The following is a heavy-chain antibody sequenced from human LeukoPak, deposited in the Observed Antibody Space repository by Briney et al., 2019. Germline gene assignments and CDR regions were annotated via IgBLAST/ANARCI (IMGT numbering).Heavy chain of an antibody. CDR1: GFTFRSYS. D-gene: IGHD3-22*01. Sequence: PGGSLRLSCAASGFTFRSYSMDWVRQAPGKGLEWVSHISSGSNSINYADSVKGRFTISRDNAKNSLLLQMNSLRAEDTAVYYCASSYYYDSSGYLVDYWGQGTLVTVSS. J-gene: IGHJ4*02. V-gene: IGHV3-48*01. CDR2: ISSGSNSI. CDR3: ASSYYYDSSGYLVDY.